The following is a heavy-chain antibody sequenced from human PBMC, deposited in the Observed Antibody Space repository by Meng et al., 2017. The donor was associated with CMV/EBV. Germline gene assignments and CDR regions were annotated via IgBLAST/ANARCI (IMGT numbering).Heavy chain of an antibody. CDR2: INPNDDT. CDR3: ARSSGWSRFDY. V-gene: IGHV1-2*02. J-gene: IGHJ4*02. D-gene: IGHD6-19*01. CDR1: GYTVTDYY. Sequence: HVQLVHSGAEVKKPGASVKISCKASGYTVTDYYIPWGLQAPGQWLEWMGWINPNDDTNYAQNFQGRVTMTRDMSINTVYMELSRLTSDDTAVYYCARSSGWSRFDYWGLGTLVTVSS.